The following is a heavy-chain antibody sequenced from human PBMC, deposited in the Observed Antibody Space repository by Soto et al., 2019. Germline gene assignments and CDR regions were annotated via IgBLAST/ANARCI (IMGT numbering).Heavy chain of an antibody. CDR1: GFTFRSYD. Sequence: GGSLRLSGATCGFTFRSYDISWVRHAPWKGLEWVSTISGSGLNIYSSDSLRGRFTITRDNSKSTLYLQMNSLRAEDTAVYYCAKDSYYDNKHYPEQFVSWGQGNLVTVSS. J-gene: IGHJ4*02. D-gene: IGHD3-16*01. CDR3: AKDSYYDNKHYPEQFVS. CDR2: ISGSGLNI. V-gene: IGHV3-23*01.